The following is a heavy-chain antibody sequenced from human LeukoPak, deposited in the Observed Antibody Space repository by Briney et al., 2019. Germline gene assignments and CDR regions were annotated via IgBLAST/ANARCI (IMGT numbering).Heavy chain of an antibody. V-gene: IGHV3-48*04. Sequence: GGSLRLSCAASGFTFGSYSMNWVRQAPGKGLEWVSYISSSSSTIYYADSVKGRFTISRDNAKNSLYLQMNSLRAEDTAVYYCARGPPFQYNYDYNWSDPWGQGTLVTVSS. J-gene: IGHJ5*02. CDR3: ARGPPFQYNYDYNWSDP. D-gene: IGHD5-18*01. CDR2: ISSSSSTI. CDR1: GFTFGSYS.